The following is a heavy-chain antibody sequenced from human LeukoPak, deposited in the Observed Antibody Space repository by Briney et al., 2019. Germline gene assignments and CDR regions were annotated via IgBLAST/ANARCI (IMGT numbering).Heavy chain of an antibody. CDR1: GFTFSDDY. CDR2: ISSDGSTI. Sequence: PGGSLRLSCAASGFTFSDDYMSWIRQAPGKGPEWVSYISSDGSTIFYADSVKGRSTISRDNAKNSLFLQMNSLRAEDTAVYYCAKDLERRWPLMGYWGQGTPVTVSS. D-gene: IGHD1-1*01. V-gene: IGHV3-11*01. CDR3: AKDLERRWPLMGY. J-gene: IGHJ4*02.